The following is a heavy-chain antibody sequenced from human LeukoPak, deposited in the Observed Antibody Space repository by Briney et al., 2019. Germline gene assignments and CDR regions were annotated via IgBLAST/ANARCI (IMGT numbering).Heavy chain of an antibody. J-gene: IGHJ4*02. V-gene: IGHV3-23*01. CDR3: AKLRLYSGGWYYFDY. Sequence: GGSLRLSCAASGFTFSSYGMSWVRQAPGKRLEWVSAISGSGGSTYYADSVKGRFTISRDNSKNTLYLQMNSLRAEDTAVYYCAKLRLYSGGWYYFDYWGQGTLVTVSS. CDR1: GFTFSSYG. D-gene: IGHD6-19*01. CDR2: ISGSGGST.